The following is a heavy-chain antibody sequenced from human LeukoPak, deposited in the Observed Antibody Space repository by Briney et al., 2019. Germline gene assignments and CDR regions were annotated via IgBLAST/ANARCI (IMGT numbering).Heavy chain of an antibody. CDR2: IIPILGIA. Sequence: VASVKVSCKASGGTFSSYAISWVRQAPGQGLEWIGRIIPILGIANYAQKFQGRVTITADKSTSTAYMELSNLRSEDTAVYYCARDQFGELPLDYWGQGTLVTVSS. V-gene: IGHV1-69*04. J-gene: IGHJ4*02. CDR3: ARDQFGELPLDY. D-gene: IGHD3-10*01. CDR1: GGTFSSYA.